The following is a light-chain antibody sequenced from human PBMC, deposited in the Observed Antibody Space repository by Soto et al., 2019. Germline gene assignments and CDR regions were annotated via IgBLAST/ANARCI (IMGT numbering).Light chain of an antibody. CDR3: QQRSNWPLT. J-gene: IGKJ4*01. V-gene: IGKV3-11*01. Sequence: EIVLTQSPATLSLSPGERATLSCRASQSVSSYLAWYQQKPGQAPRLLIYDAYNRATAIPARFSGSGSGTDFTLTIISLEPEDFAVYYCQQRSNWPLTFGGGTKVEIK. CDR1: QSVSSY. CDR2: DAY.